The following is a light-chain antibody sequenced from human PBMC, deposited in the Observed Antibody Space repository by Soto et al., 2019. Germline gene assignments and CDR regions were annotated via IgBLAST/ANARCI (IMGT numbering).Light chain of an antibody. CDR1: QSVSSY. Sequence: EIVLTQSPGTLSLSPGERATLSCRASQSVSSYLAWYQQKPGQAPMLLIYGASSRATGIPDRFSGSGSGTDFTLTISRLEPEEFAVYYCQQYGSSFTVGPGTKVDIK. CDR3: QQYGSSFT. V-gene: IGKV3-20*01. J-gene: IGKJ3*01. CDR2: GAS.